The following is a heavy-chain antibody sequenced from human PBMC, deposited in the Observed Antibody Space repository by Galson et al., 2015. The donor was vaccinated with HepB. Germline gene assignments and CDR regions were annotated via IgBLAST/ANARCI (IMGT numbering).Heavy chain of an antibody. CDR1: GGSVSSYY. J-gene: IGHJ5*02. Sequence: ETLSLTCTVSGGSVSSYYWSWIRQPPGKRLEWIGYIYYSGSTNYNPSLKSRVTMSLDTSKNQFSLDLSSVTAADTAVYYCARGSPDYGDYMFDPWGQGTLVTVSS. CDR3: ARGSPDYGDYMFDP. V-gene: IGHV4-59*02. D-gene: IGHD4-17*01. CDR2: IYYSGST.